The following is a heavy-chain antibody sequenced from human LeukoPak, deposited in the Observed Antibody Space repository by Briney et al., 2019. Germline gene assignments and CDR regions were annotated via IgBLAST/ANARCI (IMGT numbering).Heavy chain of an antibody. V-gene: IGHV4-38-2*02. J-gene: IGHJ3*02. CDR1: GYSISSNYH. Sequence: SETLSLTCTVSGYSISSNYHWGWIRQPPGKGLEWIATIYHSGSTYYNPSLKSRVTISVDTSKNQFSLKMNSVTAADTAVYYCAKSNGYGLIDIWGQGTMVTVSS. D-gene: IGHD3-10*01. CDR2: IYHSGST. CDR3: AKSNGYGLIDI.